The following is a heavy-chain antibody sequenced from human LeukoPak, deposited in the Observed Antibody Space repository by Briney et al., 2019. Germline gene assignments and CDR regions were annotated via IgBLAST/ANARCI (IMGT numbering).Heavy chain of an antibody. CDR1: GYTFTTDG. CDR3: ARVISSSWYHHDH. CDR2: ISTYNANT. D-gene: IGHD6-13*01. V-gene: IGHV1-18*01. Sequence: ASVKVSCKTSGYTFTTDGISWVRQARGQGLEWMAWISTYNANTKYAQKFQGRVAVTTDTSTSTAYMELRNLRFDDTAFYYCARVISSSWYHHDHWGQGTLVTVSS. J-gene: IGHJ4*02.